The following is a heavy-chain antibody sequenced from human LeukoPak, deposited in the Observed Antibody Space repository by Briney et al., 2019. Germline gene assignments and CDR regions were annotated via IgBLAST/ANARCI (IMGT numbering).Heavy chain of an antibody. Sequence: ASVKVSCKASGYTFTGYYMHWVRQAPGQGLEWMGWINPNSGGTNYAQKFQGRVTMTRDTSISTAYMELSRLRSDDTAVYYCARAGGIAVADSFDYLGQGTLVTVSS. CDR3: ARAGGIAVADSFDY. V-gene: IGHV1-2*02. D-gene: IGHD6-19*01. CDR2: INPNSGGT. J-gene: IGHJ4*02. CDR1: GYTFTGYY.